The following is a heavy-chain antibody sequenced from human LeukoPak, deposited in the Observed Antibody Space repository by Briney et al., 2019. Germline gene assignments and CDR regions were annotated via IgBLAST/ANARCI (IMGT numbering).Heavy chain of an antibody. CDR3: AKQDYGSGSYYPDY. CDR1: GFTFSSYG. CDR2: ISSSGGST. D-gene: IGHD3-10*01. Sequence: GGSLRLSCAAPGFTFSSYGMNWVRQAPGKGLEWVSAISSSGGSTYYADSVKGRFTISRDNSKNTLYLQMNSLRAEDTAVYYCAKQDYGSGSYYPDYWGQGTLVTVSS. J-gene: IGHJ4*02. V-gene: IGHV3-23*01.